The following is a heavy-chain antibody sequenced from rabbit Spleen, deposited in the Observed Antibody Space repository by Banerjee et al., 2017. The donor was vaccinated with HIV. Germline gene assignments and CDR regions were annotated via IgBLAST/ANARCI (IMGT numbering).Heavy chain of an antibody. CDR3: ARDLVAVIGWNFNL. CDR2: INIVTGKS. CDR1: GVSLHDKDV. V-gene: IGHV1S45*01. D-gene: IGHD1-1*01. J-gene: IGHJ4*01. Sequence: EQPEESGGGLVQPEGSLTLTCKASGVSLHDKDVMGWVRQAPGKGLEWIACINIVTGKSVYARWAKGRFTMSRTSSTTVTLQMTSLTAADTATYFCARDLVAVIGWNFNLWGPGTLVTVS.